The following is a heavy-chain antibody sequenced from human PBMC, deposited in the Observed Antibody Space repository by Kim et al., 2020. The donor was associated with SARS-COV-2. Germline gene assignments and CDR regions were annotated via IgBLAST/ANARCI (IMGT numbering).Heavy chain of an antibody. V-gene: IGHV4-39*01. J-gene: IGHJ4*02. D-gene: IGHD3-22*01. CDR1: GGSISSSSYY. CDR3: ARRPYDSSGYYFDY. CDR2: IYYSGST. Sequence: SETLSLTCTVSGGSISSSSYYWGWIRQPPGKGLEWIGSIYYSGSTYYNPSLKSRVTISVDTSKNQFSLKLSSVTAADTAVYYCARRPYDSSGYYFDYWGQGTLVTVSS.